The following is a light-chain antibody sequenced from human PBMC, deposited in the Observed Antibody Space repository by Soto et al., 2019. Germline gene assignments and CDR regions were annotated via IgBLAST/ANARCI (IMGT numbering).Light chain of an antibody. CDR3: QQSDTTPWT. J-gene: IGKJ1*01. Sequence: DIQMTQSPSTLSASVVDRVTITCLASQSISSYLNWYQQKPGKPPKLLIFATSTLQSGVPSRFSGSGSGTDFTLTISNLQPEDFATYYCQQSDTTPWTFGQGTKVDIK. CDR2: ATS. CDR1: QSISSY. V-gene: IGKV1-39*01.